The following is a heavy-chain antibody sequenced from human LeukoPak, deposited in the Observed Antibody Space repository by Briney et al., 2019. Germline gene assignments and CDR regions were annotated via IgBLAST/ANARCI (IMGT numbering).Heavy chain of an antibody. J-gene: IGHJ5*02. CDR1: GGSFSGYY. V-gene: IGHV4-34*01. D-gene: IGHD3-10*01. CDR2: INHSGST. CDR3: ARAYGSGSYGADYNWFDP. Sequence: PSETLSLTCAVYGGSFSGYYWSWIRQPPGKGLEWIGEINHSGSTNYIPSLKSRVTISVDTSKNQFSLKLSSVTAADTAVYYCARAYGSGSYGADYNWFDPWGQGTLVTVSS.